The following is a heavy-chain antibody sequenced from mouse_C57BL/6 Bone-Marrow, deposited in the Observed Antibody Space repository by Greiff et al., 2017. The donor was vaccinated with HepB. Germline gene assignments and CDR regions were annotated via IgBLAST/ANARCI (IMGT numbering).Heavy chain of an antibody. CDR2: IYPGGGYT. J-gene: IGHJ2*01. CDR1: GYTFTNYW. CDR3: ARGYYGSSSWDFDY. D-gene: IGHD1-1*01. Sequence: QVQLQQSGAELVRPGTSVKMSCKASGYTFTNYWIGWAKQRPGHGLEWIGDIYPGGGYTNYNEKFKGKATLTADKSSSTAYMQFSSLTSEDSAIYYCARGYYGSSSWDFDYWGQGTTLTVSS. V-gene: IGHV1-63*01.